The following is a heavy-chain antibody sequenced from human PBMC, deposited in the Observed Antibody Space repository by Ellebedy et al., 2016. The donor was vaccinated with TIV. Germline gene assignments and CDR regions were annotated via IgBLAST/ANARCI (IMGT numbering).Heavy chain of an antibody. J-gene: IGHJ4*02. Sequence: GESLKISCAASGFTFSSYAMSWVRQAPGKGLEWVSAISGSGGSTYYADSVKGRFTISRDNSKNTLYLQMNSLRAEDTAVYYCARVVTAMGRSMDYWGQGTLVTVSS. V-gene: IGHV3-23*01. CDR1: GFTFSSYA. CDR2: ISGSGGST. D-gene: IGHD2-21*02. CDR3: ARVVTAMGRSMDY.